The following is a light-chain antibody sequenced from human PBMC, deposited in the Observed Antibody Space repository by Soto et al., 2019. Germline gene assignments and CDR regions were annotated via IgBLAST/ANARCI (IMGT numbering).Light chain of an antibody. CDR1: SSDIGAYNY. CDR2: EVT. V-gene: IGLV2-8*01. Sequence: QYVLTQPPSASGSPGQSVTISCTGTSSDIGAYNYVSWYQQHPGKAPKLMIYEVTKRPSGVPDRFSGSKSGNTASLTVAGVLAEDESNYYCSSYAGGDNYVVFGRGTKLTVL. J-gene: IGLJ2*01. CDR3: SSYAGGDNYVV.